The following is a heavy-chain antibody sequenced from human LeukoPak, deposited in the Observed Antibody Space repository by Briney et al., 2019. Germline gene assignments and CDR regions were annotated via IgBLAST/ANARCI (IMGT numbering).Heavy chain of an antibody. CDR1: GFTFSSYW. D-gene: IGHD3-10*01. CDR2: IKQDGSEK. Sequence: TGGSLRLSCAASGFTFSSYWMSWVRQAPGKGLEWVANIKQDGSEKYYVDSVKGRFTISRDNAKNSLYLQMNSLRAEDTAVYYCARDPHISFGEFPYFDYWGQGTRVTVSS. J-gene: IGHJ4*02. V-gene: IGHV3-7*01. CDR3: ARDPHISFGEFPYFDY.